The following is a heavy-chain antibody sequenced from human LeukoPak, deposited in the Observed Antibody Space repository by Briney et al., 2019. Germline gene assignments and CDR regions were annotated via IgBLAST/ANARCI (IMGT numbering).Heavy chain of an antibody. Sequence: TGGSLRLSCAASGFTFSSYSMNWVRQAPGKGLEWVSHITASGTAMFYADSVKGRFTISRDNAKNSLYLQMISLRDEDTAVYYCASSGSYRSDYWGQGTLVTVSS. CDR1: GFTFSSYS. D-gene: IGHD1-26*01. CDR3: ASSGSYRSDY. CDR2: ITASGTAM. V-gene: IGHV3-48*02. J-gene: IGHJ4*02.